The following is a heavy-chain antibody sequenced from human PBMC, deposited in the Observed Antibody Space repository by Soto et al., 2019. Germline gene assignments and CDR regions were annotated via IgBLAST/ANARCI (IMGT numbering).Heavy chain of an antibody. CDR2: IKKKTDGGTT. V-gene: IGHV3-15*01. Sequence: WGSLRLSCAASGFTFIDAWIILVRQSPVKWLEWVVLIKKKTDGGTTDYAAPVKGRFTISRDDSKNTLYLQMSSLKTEDTAVYYCRTQWLDWGQGTLVTVS. D-gene: IGHD6-19*01. CDR1: GFTFIDAW. CDR3: RTQWLD. J-gene: IGHJ4*02.